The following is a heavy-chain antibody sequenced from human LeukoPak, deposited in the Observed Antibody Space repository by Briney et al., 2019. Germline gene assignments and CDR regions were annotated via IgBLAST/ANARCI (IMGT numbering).Heavy chain of an antibody. D-gene: IGHD1-26*01. J-gene: IGHJ4*02. CDR1: GYSISTDYY. CDR3: ARDPKSSGSFLD. Sequence: PSETLSLTCAVSGYSISTDYYWGWIRQPPGGGLEWIGSIYHTGTTYYNPSLKTRLTISVDTSKNQFSLKLRSVTAADTAIYYCARDPKSSGSFLDWGQGTLVTVSS. V-gene: IGHV4-38-2*02. CDR2: IYHTGTT.